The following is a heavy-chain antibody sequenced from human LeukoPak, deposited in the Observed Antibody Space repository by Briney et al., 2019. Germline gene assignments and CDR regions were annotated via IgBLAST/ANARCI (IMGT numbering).Heavy chain of an antibody. CDR2: ISGSGGST. J-gene: IGHJ4*02. CDR3: AKRKYYGDYAATFDY. Sequence: GGSLRLSCAASGFTFSSYAMSWVRQARGKGLEWVSAISGSGGSTYYADSVKGRFTISRDNSKNTLYLQMNSLRAEDTAVYYCAKRKYYGDYAATFDYWGQGTLVTVSS. V-gene: IGHV3-23*01. D-gene: IGHD4-17*01. CDR1: GFTFSSYA.